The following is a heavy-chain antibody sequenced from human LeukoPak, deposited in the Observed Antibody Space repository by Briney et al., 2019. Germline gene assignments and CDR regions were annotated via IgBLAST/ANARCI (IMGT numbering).Heavy chain of an antibody. CDR3: ARIRYCGGIGCYYIDY. V-gene: IGHV1-46*01. D-gene: IGHD2-21*01. J-gene: IGHJ4*02. CDR2: INPSGGST. CDR1: GYTFTSYY. Sequence: ASVKVSCKASGYTFTSYYMHWVRQAPGQGLEWMGIINPSGGSTSYAQKFQGRVTMTRDMSTSTVYMELSRLRSDDTAFYYCARIRYCGGIGCYYIDYWGQGTLVTVSA.